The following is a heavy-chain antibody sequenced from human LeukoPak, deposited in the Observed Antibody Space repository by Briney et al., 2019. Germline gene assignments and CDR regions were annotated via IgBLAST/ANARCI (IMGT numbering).Heavy chain of an antibody. J-gene: IGHJ1*01. D-gene: IGHD2-2*01. CDR2: ISGSGGST. CDR3: AKDRGKGDCSSTSCYPPEYFQH. Sequence: GGSLRLSCAASGFTFSSYSMNWVRQAPGKGLEWVSAISGSGGSTYYADSVKGRFTISRDNSKNTLYLQMNSLRAEDTAVYYCAKDRGKGDCSSTSCYPPEYFQHWGQGTLATVSS. V-gene: IGHV3-23*01. CDR1: GFTFSSYS.